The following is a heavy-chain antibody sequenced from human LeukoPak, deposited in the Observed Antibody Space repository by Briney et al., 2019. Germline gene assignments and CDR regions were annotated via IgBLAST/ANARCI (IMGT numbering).Heavy chain of an antibody. CDR2: INPTGDST. Sequence: ASVKVSCKASGYTFTSHYMHWVRQAPGKGLEWMGIINPTGDSTAYAQKFQGRVTMTRDTSTSTDYMELSSLRYEDTAVYYCARDVSSTSSWWFDPWGQGTLVIVSS. J-gene: IGHJ5*02. CDR1: GYTFTSHY. D-gene: IGHD2-2*01. V-gene: IGHV1-46*01. CDR3: ARDVSSTSSWWFDP.